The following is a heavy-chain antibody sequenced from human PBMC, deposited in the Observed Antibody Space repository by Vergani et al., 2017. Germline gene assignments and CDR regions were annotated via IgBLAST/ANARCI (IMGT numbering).Heavy chain of an antibody. CDR2: IYNSGNG. J-gene: IGHJ2*01. D-gene: IGHD3-16*01. Sequence: QMQLQESGPGLVKASETLSLTCTVSGDSIISRSYYWGWIRQPPGKGLEWIGSIYNSGNGDSSSSLKSRVTISADTSKNQFSLRLTSVTAADTAVYYCAGGKYYSDGTAHFRGRYFDVWGRGTLVTVPS. V-gene: IGHV4-39*01. CDR1: GDSIISRSYY. CDR3: AGGKYYSDGTAHFRGRYFDV.